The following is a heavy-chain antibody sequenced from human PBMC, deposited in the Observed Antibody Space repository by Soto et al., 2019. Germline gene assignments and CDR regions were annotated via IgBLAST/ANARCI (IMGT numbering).Heavy chain of an antibody. D-gene: IGHD2-8*01. CDR2: ISGSGGST. CDR3: ARILKTKNDGMHV. J-gene: IGHJ6*02. Sequence: GGSLRLSCAASVFAFSSYAMSCVRQSPGKGLEWVSGISGSGGSTYYADPVKGRFTISRDNSKNTLYVQMNSLRAEDTAVYYCARILKTKNDGMHVLGQATTVTVSS. V-gene: IGHV3-23*01. CDR1: VFAFSSYA.